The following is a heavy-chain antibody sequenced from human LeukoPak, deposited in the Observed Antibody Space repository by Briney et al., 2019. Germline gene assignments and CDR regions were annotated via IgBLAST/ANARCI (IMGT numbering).Heavy chain of an antibody. D-gene: IGHD3-3*01. CDR1: GFVFSSYQ. J-gene: IGHJ3*02. V-gene: IGHV3-48*03. CDR3: ATQGRSAISGI. CDR2: ISTSGSTR. Sequence: GGSLRLSCAGSGFVFSSYQLNWVRQAPGKGLEWLSYISTSGSTRHYADSVQGRFTVSRDNAKNSLYLQMNSLRAEDTAVYYCATQGRSAISGIWGQGTMVTVSS.